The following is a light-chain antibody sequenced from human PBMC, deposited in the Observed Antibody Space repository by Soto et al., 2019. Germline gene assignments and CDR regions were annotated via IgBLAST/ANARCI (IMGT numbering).Light chain of an antibody. J-gene: IGKJ2*01. CDR3: QQYNSYPYT. V-gene: IGKV1-5*01. CDR2: DAS. Sequence: DIQMTQSPSTLSASVGDRVTITCRASQSISSWLAWYQQKPGKAPKLLIYDASSLESGVPSRFSGSGSGTEFTLAISHLQPDDFATYYCQQYNSYPYTFGQGTKLEIK. CDR1: QSISSW.